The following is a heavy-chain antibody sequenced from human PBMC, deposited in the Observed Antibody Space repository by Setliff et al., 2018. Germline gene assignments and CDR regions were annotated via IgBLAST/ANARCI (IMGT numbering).Heavy chain of an antibody. CDR1: GGSISSSLYY. J-gene: IGHJ6*02. V-gene: IGHV4-39*07. Sequence: TLSLTCTVSGGSISSSLYYWGWIRQPPGKGLEWIGSIYYSGSTNYNPSLKSRVTISVDTSKNQFSLKLSSVTAADTAVYYCARGAGYSSRWYIYYYGMDVWGQGTTVTVS. CDR3: ARGAGYSSRWYIYYYGMDV. D-gene: IGHD6-13*01. CDR2: IYYSGST.